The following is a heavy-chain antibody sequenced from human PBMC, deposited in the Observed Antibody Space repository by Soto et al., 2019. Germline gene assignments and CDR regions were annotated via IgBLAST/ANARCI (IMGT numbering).Heavy chain of an antibody. J-gene: IGHJ5*02. CDR3: VRIRYQLPSSVLWLDP. Sequence: PSETLSLTCAVYGGFLSESYWTWIRQPPGKGLEWIGEINHVGGINYNPSLKSRVTMSVDTSQNQFSLRLMSVTAADTAMYFCVRIRYQLPSSVLWLDPWGQGTPVTVSS. V-gene: IGHV4-34*01. CDR1: GGFLSESY. CDR2: INHVGGI. D-gene: IGHD3-16*01.